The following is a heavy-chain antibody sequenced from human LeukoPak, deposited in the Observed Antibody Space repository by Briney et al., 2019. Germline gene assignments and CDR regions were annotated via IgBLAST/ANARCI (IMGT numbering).Heavy chain of an antibody. D-gene: IGHD3-9*01. CDR2: IIPIFGTA. J-gene: IGHJ4*02. V-gene: IGHV1-69*05. CDR1: GGTFSSYA. CDR3: ARGVRYFDWLLRP. Sequence: GSSVKVSCKASGGTFSSYAISWVRQAPGQGLEWMGGIIPIFGTANYAQKFQGRVTITTDESTSTAYMELSSLRSEVTAVYYCARGVRYFDWLLRPWGQGTLVTVSS.